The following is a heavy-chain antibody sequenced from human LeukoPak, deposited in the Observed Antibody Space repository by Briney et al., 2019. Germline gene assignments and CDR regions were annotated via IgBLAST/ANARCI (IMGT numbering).Heavy chain of an antibody. D-gene: IGHD3-22*01. CDR2: ISSSGSTI. CDR3: AALREGYYYDSSGYPS. CDR1: GFTFSDYY. Sequence: GGSLRLSCAASGFTFSDYYMSWIRQAPGKGLEWVSYISSSGSTIYYADSVKGRFTISRDNAKNSLYLQMNSLRAEDTAVYNCAALREGYYYDSSGYPSWGQGTLVTVSS. J-gene: IGHJ5*02. V-gene: IGHV3-11*01.